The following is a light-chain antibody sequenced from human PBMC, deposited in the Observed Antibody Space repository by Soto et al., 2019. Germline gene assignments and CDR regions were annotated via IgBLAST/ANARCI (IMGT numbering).Light chain of an antibody. CDR1: QALNTR. V-gene: IGKV3-11*01. J-gene: IGKJ5*01. CDR2: GAS. Sequence: EIVLTQSPATLSAFPGYSVTLSCRASQALNTRLAWYQQKPGQAPRLLIYGASSRATGIPARFSGSGSGTDFTLTISSLEPEDFAVYFCQQRSNWPPSITFGQGTRLEIK. CDR3: QQRSNWPPSIT.